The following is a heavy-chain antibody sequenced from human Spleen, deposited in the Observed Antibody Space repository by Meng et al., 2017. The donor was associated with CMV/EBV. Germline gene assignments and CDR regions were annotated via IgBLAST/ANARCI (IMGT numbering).Heavy chain of an antibody. J-gene: IGHJ1*01. D-gene: IGHD2-2*01. CDR1: GFTFSSYG. Sequence: GESLKISCAASGFTFSSYGMHWVRQAPGKGLEWVAFIHFDGHSKYYGDSVKGRFTISRDNSKNTLYLQMNSLRAEDTAMYYCAPDIVVVPPGFQHWGQGTLVTVSS. CDR2: IHFDGHSK. CDR3: APDIVVVPPGFQH. V-gene: IGHV3-30*02.